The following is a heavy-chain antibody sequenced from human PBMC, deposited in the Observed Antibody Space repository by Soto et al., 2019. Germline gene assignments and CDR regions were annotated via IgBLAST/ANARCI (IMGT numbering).Heavy chain of an antibody. J-gene: IGHJ4*02. CDR3: ARDLWVSSGWLYYFDY. V-gene: IGHV1-69*13. D-gene: IGHD6-19*01. Sequence: SVKVSCKASGGTFSSYAISWVRQAPGQGLEWMGGIIPIFGTANYAQKFQGGVTITADESTSTAYMELSSLRSEDTAVYYCARDLWVSSGWLYYFDYWGQGTLVTVSS. CDR2: IIPIFGTA. CDR1: GGTFSSYA.